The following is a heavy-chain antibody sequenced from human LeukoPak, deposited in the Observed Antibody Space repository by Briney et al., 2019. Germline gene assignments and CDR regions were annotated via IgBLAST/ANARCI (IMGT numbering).Heavy chain of an antibody. D-gene: IGHD6-13*01. V-gene: IGHV3-23*01. CDR3: ARAGIAAAGTGNWFDP. CDR1: GFTFSNYA. Sequence: GGSLRLSCAASGFTFSNYAMSWVRQAPGKGLEWVSVIGGSGGLTYYADSVKGRFTISRDNSKNTLYLQMNSLRAEDTAVYYCARAGIAAAGTGNWFDPWGQGTLVTVSS. J-gene: IGHJ5*02. CDR2: IGGSGGLT.